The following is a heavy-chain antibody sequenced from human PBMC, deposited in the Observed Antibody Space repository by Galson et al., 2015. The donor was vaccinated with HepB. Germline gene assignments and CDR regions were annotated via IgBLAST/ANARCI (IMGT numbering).Heavy chain of an antibody. J-gene: IGHJ5*02. CDR1: GFSFSSYA. Sequence: SLRLSCAASGFSFSSYAMHWVRQAPGKGLEWVEVVSKDGSEKYFADPLKGRFTIPRDNSKDTVYLQVNSLKPEDTAMYYCARGGQQLVLGSNWFDPWGQGTLVTVSS. D-gene: IGHD6-13*01. CDR3: ARGGQQLVLGSNWFDP. V-gene: IGHV3-30-3*01. CDR2: VSKDGSEK.